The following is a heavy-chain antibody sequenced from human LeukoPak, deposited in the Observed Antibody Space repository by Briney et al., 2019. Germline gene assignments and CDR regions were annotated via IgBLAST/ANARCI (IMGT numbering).Heavy chain of an antibody. D-gene: IGHD3-10*01. Sequence: GASVKVSCKASGYTFTGYYMHWVRQAPGQGLEWMGRINPTSGGTNYAQKFQGRVTMTRDTSISTAYMELSRLRSDDTAVYYCARDQKYYGSGSYSDPDYWGQGTLVTVSS. CDR2: INPTSGGT. CDR3: ARDQKYYGSGSYSDPDY. V-gene: IGHV1-2*06. J-gene: IGHJ4*02. CDR1: GYTFTGYY.